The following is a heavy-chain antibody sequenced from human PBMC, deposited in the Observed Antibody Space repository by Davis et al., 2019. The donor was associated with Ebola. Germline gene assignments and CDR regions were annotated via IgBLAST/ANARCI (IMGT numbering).Heavy chain of an antibody. CDR3: AKAHTTHTGDYVYFDY. D-gene: IGHD4-17*01. Sequence: GGSLRLSCAASGFTFDDYAMHWVRQAPGKGLEWVSSISWNSGSIGYADSVKGRFTISRDNAKNSLYLQMNSLRAEDTALYYCAKAHTTHTGDYVYFDYWGQGTLVTVSS. CDR1: GFTFDDYA. V-gene: IGHV3-9*01. J-gene: IGHJ4*02. CDR2: ISWNSGSI.